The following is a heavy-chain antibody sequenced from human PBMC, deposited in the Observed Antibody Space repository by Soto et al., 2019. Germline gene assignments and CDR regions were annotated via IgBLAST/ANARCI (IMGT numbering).Heavy chain of an antibody. CDR1: GYTFTSYG. D-gene: IGHD2-2*01. V-gene: IGHV1-18*01. CDR3: ARANRYQLPNEGLDY. J-gene: IGHJ4*02. CDR2: ISAYNGNT. Sequence: GASVKVSCKASGYTFTSYGISWVRQAPGQGLEWMGWISAYNGNTNYAQKLQGRVTMTTDTSTSTAYMELRSLRSDDTAVYYCARANRYQLPNEGLDYWGQGTLVTVSS.